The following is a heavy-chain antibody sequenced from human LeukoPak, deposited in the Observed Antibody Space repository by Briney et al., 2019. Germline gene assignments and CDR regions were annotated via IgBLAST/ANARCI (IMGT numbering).Heavy chain of an antibody. CDR1: GVSISSSNW. J-gene: IGHJ4*02. V-gene: IGHV4-4*02. Sequence: SETLSLTCAVSGVSISSSNWWSWVRQPPGKGLEWIGEIYHSGSTNYNPSLKSRVTISVDTSKNQFSLKLSSVTAADTAVYYCARGGGSGSGSPTPLYYWGQGLLVTVSS. D-gene: IGHD6-19*01. CDR2: IYHSGST. CDR3: ARGGGSGSGSPTPLYY.